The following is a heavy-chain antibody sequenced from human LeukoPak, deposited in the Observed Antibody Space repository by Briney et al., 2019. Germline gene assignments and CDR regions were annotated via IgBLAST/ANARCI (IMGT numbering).Heavy chain of an antibody. CDR3: ATTTMYYYDSSGYLWGAFDI. Sequence: GRSLRLSCAASGFTFDDYAMHWVRQAPGKGLEWVSGISWNSGSISYADSVKGRFTISRDNAKNSLYLQMNSLRAEDTALYYCATTTMYYYDSSGYLWGAFDIWGQGTMVTVSS. D-gene: IGHD3-22*01. J-gene: IGHJ3*02. V-gene: IGHV3-9*01. CDR1: GFTFDDYA. CDR2: ISWNSGSI.